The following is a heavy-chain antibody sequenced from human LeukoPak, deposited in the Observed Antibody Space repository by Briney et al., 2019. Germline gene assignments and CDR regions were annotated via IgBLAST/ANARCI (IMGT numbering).Heavy chain of an antibody. CDR3: AKDHGYNYGYNSY. Sequence: ASVKVSCKASGYTFTSYGISWVRQAPGKGLEWVSAISGSGDSTDFADSVKGRFTISRDNSKNTLYLQMNSLRAEDTAVYYCAKDHGYNYGYNSYWGQGTLVTVSS. CDR1: GYTFTSYG. CDR2: ISGSGDST. D-gene: IGHD5-18*01. J-gene: IGHJ4*02. V-gene: IGHV3-23*01.